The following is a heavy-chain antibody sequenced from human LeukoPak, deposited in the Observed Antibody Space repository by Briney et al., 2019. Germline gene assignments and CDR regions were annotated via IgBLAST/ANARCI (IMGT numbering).Heavy chain of an antibody. J-gene: IGHJ5*01. V-gene: IGHV3-23*01. Sequence: SGGSLRLSCAASGFTFDDYGMSWVRQAPGKGLEWVSAISGSGRSTYSADSVRGRFTTSRDNSKNILYLQMNNLRGEDTAVYYCAKAGARGNVNWFDSWGQGTLVTVSS. CDR2: ISGSGRST. D-gene: IGHD1-1*01. CDR1: GFTFDDYG. CDR3: AKAGARGNVNWFDS.